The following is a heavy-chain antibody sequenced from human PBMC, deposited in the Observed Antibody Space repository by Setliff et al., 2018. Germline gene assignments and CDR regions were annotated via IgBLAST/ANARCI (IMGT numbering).Heavy chain of an antibody. J-gene: IGHJ6*03. Sequence: PSETLSLTCTVSGGSISHHFWSWIRQPPGKGLEWVGYMYNSGKTNYNPSLRRRVAISVDKSKNQFSLKLSSVTAADTAVYYCARALLWFGEGMDAWGKGTTVTVSS. V-gene: IGHV4-59*11. D-gene: IGHD3-10*01. CDR3: ARALLWFGEGMDA. CDR1: GGSISHHF. CDR2: MYNSGKT.